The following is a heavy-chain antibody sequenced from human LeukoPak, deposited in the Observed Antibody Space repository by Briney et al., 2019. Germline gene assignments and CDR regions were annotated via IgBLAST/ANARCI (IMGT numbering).Heavy chain of an antibody. J-gene: IGHJ4*02. D-gene: IGHD2-2*01. Sequence: GASVKVSCKASGYTFTGYYMHWVRHAPGQGLEWMGWINPNSGGTKYARKFQGRVTMTRDTSISTAYMELRRLRSDDTAVYYCARGPLVPAATFDYWGQGTLVTVSS. V-gene: IGHV1-2*02. CDR2: INPNSGGT. CDR3: ARGPLVPAATFDY. CDR1: GYTFTGYY.